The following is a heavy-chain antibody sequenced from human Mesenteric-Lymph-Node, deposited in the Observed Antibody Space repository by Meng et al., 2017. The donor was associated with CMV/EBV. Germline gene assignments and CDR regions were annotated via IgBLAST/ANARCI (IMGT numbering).Heavy chain of an antibody. Sequence: GESLKISCGTSGLSVSTDYMAWVRQAPGKRPEWVSVIYPGGDTYYADSVKGRFTLSRDNAKNTLYLQMNSLRAEDTAVYYCASEGILWFGESHWGQGTLVTVSS. V-gene: IGHV3-53*01. CDR3: ASEGILWFGESH. D-gene: IGHD3-10*01. CDR1: GLSVSTDY. CDR2: IYPGGDT. J-gene: IGHJ4*02.